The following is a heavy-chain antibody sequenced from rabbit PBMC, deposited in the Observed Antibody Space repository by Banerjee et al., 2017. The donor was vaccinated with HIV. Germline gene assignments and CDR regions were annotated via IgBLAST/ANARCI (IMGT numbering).Heavy chain of an antibody. V-gene: IGHV1S40*01. CDR2: IYTSSGST. Sequence: QSLEESGGGLVTPGASLTLTCTASGFSFSSNAMCWVRQAPGKGLELIACIYTSSGSTWYASWVNGRFTISKTSSTTVTLQMTSLTAADTATYFCVRDGSGWVNLWGPGTLVTVS. J-gene: IGHJ4*01. CDR3: VRDGSGWVNL. CDR1: GFSFSSNA. D-gene: IGHD4-1*01.